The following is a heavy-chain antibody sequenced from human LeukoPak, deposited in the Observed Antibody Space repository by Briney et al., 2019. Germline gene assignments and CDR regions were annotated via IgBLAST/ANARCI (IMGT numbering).Heavy chain of an antibody. D-gene: IGHD3-10*01. V-gene: IGHV3-23*01. CDR2: ISGSGGAT. CDR1: GFTFSLFA. J-gene: IGHJ4*02. CDR3: AKEWEQWFGIDY. Sequence: GGSLRLSCAASGFTFSLFAMHWVRQAPGKGLEWVSAISGSGGATYHADADSVKGRFTISRDNSKNALYLEINNLRAEDTAVYYCAKEWEQWFGIDYWGQGTLVTVSS.